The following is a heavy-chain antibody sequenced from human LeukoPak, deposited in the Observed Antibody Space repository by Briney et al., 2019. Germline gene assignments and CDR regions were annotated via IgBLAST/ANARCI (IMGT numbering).Heavy chain of an antibody. V-gene: IGHV3-21*01. J-gene: IGHJ4*02. CDR2: ISSSSSYI. D-gene: IGHD3-3*01. Sequence: GGSLRLSCAVPGFAFSTSSMNWVRQAPGKGLEWVSSISSSSSYIYYADSVKGRFTISRDNAKNSLYLQMDSLRAEDTAVYYCATSDDLWSGMDNWGQGTLVTVSS. CDR3: ATSDDLWSGMDN. CDR1: GFAFSTSS.